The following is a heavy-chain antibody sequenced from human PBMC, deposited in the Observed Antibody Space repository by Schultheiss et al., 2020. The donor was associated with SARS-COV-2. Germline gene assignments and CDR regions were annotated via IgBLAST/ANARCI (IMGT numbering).Heavy chain of an antibody. V-gene: IGHV3-48*01. CDR2: ISSSSSTI. CDR3: ARDLSGWYSGSY. J-gene: IGHJ4*02. D-gene: IGHD6-19*01. Sequence: GGSLRLSCAASGFTFSSYSMNWIRQAPGKGLEWVSYISSSSSTIYYADSVQGRFTISRDNAKNSLYLQMNILRAEDTAVYYCARDLSGWYSGSYWGQGTLVTVSS. CDR1: GFTFSSYS.